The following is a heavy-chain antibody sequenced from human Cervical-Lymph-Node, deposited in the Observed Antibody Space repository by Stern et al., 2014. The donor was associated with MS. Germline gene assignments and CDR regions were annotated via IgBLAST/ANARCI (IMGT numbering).Heavy chain of an antibody. Sequence: QLQLQESGPGLVKPSGTLSLTCAVSGGSISSSNWWSWVRQPPGKGLEWIGEIYHSGSTNYNPSLKSRVTISVDKSKNQFSLKLSSVTAADTAVYYCARPYYDYVWGSYLGYFDYWGQGTLVTVSS. J-gene: IGHJ4*02. V-gene: IGHV4-4*02. CDR3: ARPYYDYVWGSYLGYFDY. CDR1: GGSISSSNW. CDR2: IYHSGST. D-gene: IGHD3-16*02.